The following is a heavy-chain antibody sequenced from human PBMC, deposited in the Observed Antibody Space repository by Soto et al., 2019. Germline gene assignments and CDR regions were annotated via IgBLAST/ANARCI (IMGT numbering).Heavy chain of an antibody. V-gene: IGHV4-34*01. CDR1: GRSFSDYY. Sequence: QVQLQQWGAGLLKPSETLSLTCAVYGRSFSDYYWSWIRQPPGEGLEWIGEISHSGSTNYNPSLKSRVSISVDTSKNQFSLNLSSVTAADTAVYFCASGPNRPFFDYWGQGILVTVSS. D-gene: IGHD2-8*02. J-gene: IGHJ4*02. CDR2: ISHSGST. CDR3: ASGPNRPFFDY.